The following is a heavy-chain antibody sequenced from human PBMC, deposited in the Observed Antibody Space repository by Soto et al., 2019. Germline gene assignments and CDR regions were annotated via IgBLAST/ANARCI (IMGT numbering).Heavy chain of an antibody. V-gene: IGHV4-31*03. CDR2: IYYSGST. CDR3: ARNSGSYYRWFDP. CDR1: GGSSSSGGYY. D-gene: IGHD1-26*01. J-gene: IGHJ5*02. Sequence: SETLSLTCTVSGGSSSSGGYYWSWIHQHPGKGLEWIGYIYYSGSTYYNPSLKSRVTISVDTSKNQFSLKLNSVTAADTAVYYCARNSGSYYRWFDPWAQHTLVTVSS.